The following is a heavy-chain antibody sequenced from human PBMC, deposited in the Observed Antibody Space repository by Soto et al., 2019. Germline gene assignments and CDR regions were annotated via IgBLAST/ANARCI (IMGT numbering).Heavy chain of an antibody. CDR1: GGSISSYY. J-gene: IGHJ5*02. D-gene: IGHD2-2*01. V-gene: IGHV4-59*01. Sequence: SETLSLTCTVSGGSISSYYWSWIRQPPGKGLEWIGYIYYSGSTNYNPSLKSRVTISVDTSKNQFSLKLSSVTAADTTVYYCARVNPKNYIVVVPAAPKRPWFDPWGQGTLVTVSS. CDR3: ARVNPKNYIVVVPAAPKRPWFDP. CDR2: IYYSGST.